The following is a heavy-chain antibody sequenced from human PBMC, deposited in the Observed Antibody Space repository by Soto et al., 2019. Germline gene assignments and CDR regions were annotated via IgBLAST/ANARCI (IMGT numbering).Heavy chain of an antibody. J-gene: IGHJ4*02. CDR1: GGSISSSSYY. D-gene: IGHD4-17*01. CDR2: IYYSGST. V-gene: IGHV4-39*01. Sequence: SETLSLTCTVSGGSISSSSYYWGWIRQPPGKGLEWIGSIYYSGSTYYNPSLKSRVTISVDTSKNQFSLKLSSVTAADTAVYYCARSHYGDYDAYFDYWGQGTLVTVSS. CDR3: ARSHYGDYDAYFDY.